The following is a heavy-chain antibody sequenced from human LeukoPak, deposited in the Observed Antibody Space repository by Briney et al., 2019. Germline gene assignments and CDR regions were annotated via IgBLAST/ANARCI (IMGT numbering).Heavy chain of an antibody. V-gene: IGHV3-9*01. CDR2: ISWNSGNI. Sequence: GRSLRLSCAASGFTFYDYGMYWVRQAPGKGLEWVSGISWNSGNIDYGDSVKGRFTISRDNAKNSLYLQMNSLRAEDTALYYCAKDSTPYYNSGMDVWGQGTTVTVSS. CDR1: GFTFYDYG. CDR3: AKDSTPYYNSGMDV. D-gene: IGHD3-10*01. J-gene: IGHJ6*02.